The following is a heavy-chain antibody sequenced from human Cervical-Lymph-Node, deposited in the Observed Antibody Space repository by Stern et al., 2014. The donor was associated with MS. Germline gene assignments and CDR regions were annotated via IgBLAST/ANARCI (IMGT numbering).Heavy chain of an antibody. D-gene: IGHD1-1*01. Sequence: QITLKESGPALVKPTQTVTLTCPFSGFSLGTSGASVSWIRQPPGKALEWLARIDWENDKYYNTSLQTRLTISKDTSIDQVVLTMTNMSPMDTATYYCARDSWNVVYFDLWGRGTLVTVSS. CDR2: IDWENDK. V-gene: IGHV2-70*15. CDR3: ARDSWNVVYFDL. CDR1: GFSLGTSGAS. J-gene: IGHJ2*01.